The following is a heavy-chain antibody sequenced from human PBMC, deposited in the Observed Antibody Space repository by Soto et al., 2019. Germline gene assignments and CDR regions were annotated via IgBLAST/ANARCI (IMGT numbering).Heavy chain of an antibody. D-gene: IGHD3-10*01. J-gene: IGHJ4*02. CDR3: EATRGGTEDFFDY. Sequence: SETLSLTCTVSGGSISSSSYYWGWIRQPPGKGLEWIGSIYYSGSTYYNPSLKSRVTISVDTSKNQFSLKLSSVTAADTAVYYCEATRGGTEDFFDYWGQGTLVTVSS. CDR1: GGSISSSSYY. CDR2: IYYSGST. V-gene: IGHV4-39*01.